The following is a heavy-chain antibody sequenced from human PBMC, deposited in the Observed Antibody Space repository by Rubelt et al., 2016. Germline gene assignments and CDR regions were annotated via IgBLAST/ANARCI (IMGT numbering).Heavy chain of an antibody. CDR3: ARHGAYYYFGMDV. Sequence: VRLVESGGGLVQPGGSLRLSCAASGFTFSNAWMSWARQAPGKGLEWVAVIWWDGSNKYYADSVKGRFTVSRDNSRNTVYLQMNSLRDEDTAVYYCARHGAYYYFGMDVWGQGTTVTVS. V-gene: IGHV3-33*08. D-gene: IGHD1-26*01. J-gene: IGHJ6*02. CDR2: IWWDGSNK. CDR1: GFTFSNAW.